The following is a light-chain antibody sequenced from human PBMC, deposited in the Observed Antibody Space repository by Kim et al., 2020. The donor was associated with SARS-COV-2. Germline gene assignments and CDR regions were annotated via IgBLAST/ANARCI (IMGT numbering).Light chain of an antibody. J-gene: IGKJ1*01. V-gene: IGKV3-15*01. Sequence: EIVMTQSPATLPVSPGERATLSCRASQSISIDLAWYQHKPGQAPRLLIYAASTRATGIPARFSGSGSGTEFTLTISSLQSEDFAVYYCQQFNNWPRTFGQGTKVDI. CDR1: QSISID. CDR3: QQFNNWPRT. CDR2: AAS.